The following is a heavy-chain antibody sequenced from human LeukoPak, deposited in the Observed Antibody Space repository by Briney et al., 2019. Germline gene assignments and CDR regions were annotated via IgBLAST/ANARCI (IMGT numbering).Heavy chain of an antibody. CDR3: ARDGGAVAGDAFDI. CDR2: IYYSGST. V-gene: IGHV4-31*03. Sequence: PSETLSLTCTVSGGSISSGGYYWSWIRQHPGKGLEWIGYIYYSGSTYYNPSLKSRVTISVDTSKNRFSLKLSSVTAADTAVYYCARDGGAVAGDAFDIWGQGTMVTVSS. CDR1: GGSISSGGYY. D-gene: IGHD6-19*01. J-gene: IGHJ3*02.